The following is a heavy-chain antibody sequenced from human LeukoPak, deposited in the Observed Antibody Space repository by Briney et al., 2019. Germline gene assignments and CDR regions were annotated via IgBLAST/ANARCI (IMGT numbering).Heavy chain of an antibody. CDR3: ARDTGYSGSLGDY. CDR1: GGSISSSNW. J-gene: IGHJ4*02. D-gene: IGHD6-13*01. Sequence: SETLSLTCAVSGGSISSSNWWSWVRQPPGKGLEWIGEIYHSGSTNYNPSLKSRVTISVDKSKNQFSLKLSSVTAADTAVYYCARDTGYSGSLGDYWGQGTLVTVSS. CDR2: IYHSGST. V-gene: IGHV4-4*02.